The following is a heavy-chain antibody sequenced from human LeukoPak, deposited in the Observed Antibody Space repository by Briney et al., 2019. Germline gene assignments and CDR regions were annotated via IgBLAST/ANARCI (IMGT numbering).Heavy chain of an antibody. J-gene: IGHJ6*02. CDR1: GFTLSSYG. Sequence: GGSLRLSCAASGFTLSSYGMHWVRQAPGKGLEWMAVIWYDGSNKYYADSVKGRFTISRDNSKNTLYLQMNSLRAEDTAVYYCARDCLTGYYYYGMDVWGQGTTVTVSS. CDR2: IWYDGSNK. V-gene: IGHV3-33*01. D-gene: IGHD3-16*01. CDR3: ARDCLTGYYYYGMDV.